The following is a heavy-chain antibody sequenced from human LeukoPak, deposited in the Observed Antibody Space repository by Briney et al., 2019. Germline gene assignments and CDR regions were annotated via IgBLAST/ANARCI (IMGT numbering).Heavy chain of an antibody. J-gene: IGHJ4*02. CDR3: AKAQRSTVTTPLGY. CDR1: GFTFSNYG. V-gene: IGHV3-30*02. Sequence: GGSLRLSCAASGFTFSNYGMHWVRQAPGKGLEWVAFIRYDGSNKHYADSVKGRFTISRDNSKNTLYLQMNSLRAEDTAVYYCAKAQRSTVTTPLGYWGQGTLVTVSS. D-gene: IGHD4-17*01. CDR2: IRYDGSNK.